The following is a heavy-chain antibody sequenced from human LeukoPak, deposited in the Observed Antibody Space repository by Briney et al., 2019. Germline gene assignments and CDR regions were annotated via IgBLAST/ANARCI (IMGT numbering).Heavy chain of an antibody. Sequence: SVTLSLTCTVSGGSISSDYWSWIRQPPGKGLEWIGYIYYSGSTNYNPSLKSRVTISVDTSKNQFSLKLSSVTAADTAVYYCARDRGERADFWSGYQPRDYYYYYMDVWGKGTTVTVSS. CDR3: ARDRGERADFWSGYQPRDYYYYYMDV. CDR1: GGSISSDY. D-gene: IGHD3-3*01. V-gene: IGHV4-59*01. J-gene: IGHJ6*03. CDR2: IYYSGST.